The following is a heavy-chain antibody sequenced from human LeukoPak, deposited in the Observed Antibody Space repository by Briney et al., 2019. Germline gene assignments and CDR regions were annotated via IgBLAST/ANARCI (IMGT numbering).Heavy chain of an antibody. J-gene: IGHJ4*02. Sequence: ASQTLSLTCTVSGGSISSGSYYWSWIRQPAGKGLEWIGRIYTSGSTNYNPSLKSRVAISVDTSKSQFSLKLSSVTAADTAVYYCARVSSGWYFTGGFDYWGQGTLVTVSS. CDR2: IYTSGST. V-gene: IGHV4-61*02. CDR1: GGSISSGSYY. D-gene: IGHD6-19*01. CDR3: ARVSSGWYFTGGFDY.